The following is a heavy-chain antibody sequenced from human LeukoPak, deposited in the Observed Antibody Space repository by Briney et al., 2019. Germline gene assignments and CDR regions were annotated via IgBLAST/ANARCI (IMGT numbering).Heavy chain of an antibody. D-gene: IGHD3-3*01. Sequence: PGGSLRLSCAASGFTFSDYYMSWIRQAPGKGLEWVSYISSSGSTIYYADSVKGRFTISRDNAKNSLYLQMNSLRAEDTAVYYCARDGVALNNYYYGMDVWGQGTTVTVSS. CDR2: ISSSGSTI. V-gene: IGHV3-11*04. J-gene: IGHJ6*02. CDR3: ARDGVALNNYYYGMDV. CDR1: GFTFSDYY.